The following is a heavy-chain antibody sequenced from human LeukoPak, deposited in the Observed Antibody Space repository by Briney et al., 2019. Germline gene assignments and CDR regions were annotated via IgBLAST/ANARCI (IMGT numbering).Heavy chain of an antibody. D-gene: IGHD7-27*01. J-gene: IGHJ4*02. CDR2: ISSSSSYI. V-gene: IGHV3-21*01. CDR1: GFTFDDYA. Sequence: PGGSLRLSCAASGFTFDDYAMHWVRQAPGKGLEWVSSISSSSSYIYYADSVKGRFTISRDNAKNSLYLQMNSLRAEDTAVYYCARVFMNWGFSHDYWGQRTLVTVSS. CDR3: ARVFMNWGFSHDY.